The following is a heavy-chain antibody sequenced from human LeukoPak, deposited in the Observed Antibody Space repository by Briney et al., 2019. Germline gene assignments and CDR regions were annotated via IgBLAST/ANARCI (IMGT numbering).Heavy chain of an antibody. CDR1: GLTISGYW. CDR3: ARMVGAASLGDY. V-gene: IGHV3-74*01. CDR2: INSDGSRS. J-gene: IGHJ4*02. Sequence: GGSLRLSGAASGLTISGYWMQWVRQAPGKGLVWVSGINSDGSRSGYADSVKGRFTISRDNAKNTLYLQMNSLRADDTAVYYCARMVGAASLGDYWGQGTLVTVSS. D-gene: IGHD2-15*01.